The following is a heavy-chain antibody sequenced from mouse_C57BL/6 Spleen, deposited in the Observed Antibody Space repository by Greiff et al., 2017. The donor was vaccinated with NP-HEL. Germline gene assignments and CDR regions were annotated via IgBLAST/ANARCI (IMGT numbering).Heavy chain of an antibody. CDR2: IYPGDGDT. D-gene: IGHD1-1*01. V-gene: IGHV1-82*01. CDR3: SRSRGSIYYFDY. J-gene: IGHJ2*01. Sequence: QVQLQQSGPELVKPGASVKISCKASGYAFSSSWMNWVKQRPGKGLEWIGRIYPGDGDTNYNGKFKGKATLTADKSSSTDYMQLSSLTSEDSAVYFCSRSRGSIYYFDYWGQGTTLTVSS. CDR1: GYAFSSSW.